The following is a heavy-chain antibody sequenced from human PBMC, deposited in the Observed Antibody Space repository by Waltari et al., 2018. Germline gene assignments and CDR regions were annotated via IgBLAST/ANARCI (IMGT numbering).Heavy chain of an antibody. D-gene: IGHD6-13*01. Sequence: QLQLQESGPGLVKPSETLSLTCTVPGGSISSRSYYWGWIRPPPGKGLEWIGSIYYSGSTYYNPSLKSRVTISVDTSKNQFSLKLSSVTAADTAVYYCARHCIAAAGAFPDYWGQGTLVTVSS. V-gene: IGHV4-39*01. J-gene: IGHJ4*02. CDR2: IYYSGST. CDR1: GGSISSRSYY. CDR3: ARHCIAAAGAFPDY.